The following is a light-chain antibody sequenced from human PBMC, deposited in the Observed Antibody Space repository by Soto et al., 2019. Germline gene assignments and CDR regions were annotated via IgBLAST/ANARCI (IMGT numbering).Light chain of an antibody. Sequence: QSVLTQPASLSEYPGQSITISCAGTTSDIGGYNYVSWYQQHPDKAPKLMIYGVTNRPSGVSDRFSGSKSGNTASLTISGLQAEDEADYYCTSYTSSSTYVFGTGTKVTVL. V-gene: IGLV2-14*01. CDR1: TSDIGGYNY. CDR2: GVT. J-gene: IGLJ1*01. CDR3: TSYTSSSTYV.